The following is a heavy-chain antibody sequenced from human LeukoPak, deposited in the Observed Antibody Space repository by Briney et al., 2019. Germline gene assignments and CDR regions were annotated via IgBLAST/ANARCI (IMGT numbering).Heavy chain of an antibody. J-gene: IGHJ3*02. V-gene: IGHV4-59*11. CDR1: GGSISSHY. CDR3: ARKRYSTIDDAFDM. Sequence: SETLSPTCTVSGGSISSHYWSWIRQSPGKGLEWIGYIYYSGSTNYNPSLKSRVTISVDTSKNQFSLKLSSVTAADTAVYYCARKRYSTIDDAFDMWGQGTMVTVSS. D-gene: IGHD2/OR15-2a*01. CDR2: IYYSGST.